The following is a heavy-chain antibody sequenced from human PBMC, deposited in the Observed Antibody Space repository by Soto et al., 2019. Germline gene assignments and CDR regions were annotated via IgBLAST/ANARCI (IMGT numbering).Heavy chain of an antibody. CDR3: ALIPNDYQYDWFDP. J-gene: IGHJ5*02. D-gene: IGHD3-16*01. CDR1: GFSLTTRGVG. V-gene: IGHV2-5*02. Sequence: QITLKESGPTLVKPTQTLTLTCTFSGFSLTTRGVGVGWIRQPPGKALECLALIYWDDDKRYSPSLQSRLSITKDTTQNQVVLTMTNVHPVDTATYYCALIPNDYQYDWFDPWGQGTLVSVSS. CDR2: IYWDDDK.